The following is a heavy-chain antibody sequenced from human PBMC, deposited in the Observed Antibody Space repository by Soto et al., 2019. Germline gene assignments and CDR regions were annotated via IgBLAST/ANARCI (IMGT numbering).Heavy chain of an antibody. V-gene: IGHV4-59*12. CDR2: IYYSGTT. D-gene: IGHD2-15*01. CDR1: GDSISSYY. Sequence: SETLSLACSVSGDSISSYYWSWIRQPPGKGLEWIGHIYYSGTTNYNPSLKTRVTISVDTSKNQFSLKLTSVTAADTAVYYCARERCSGGSCYSGIWFDPWGQGTLVTVS. CDR3: ARERCSGGSCYSGIWFDP. J-gene: IGHJ5*02.